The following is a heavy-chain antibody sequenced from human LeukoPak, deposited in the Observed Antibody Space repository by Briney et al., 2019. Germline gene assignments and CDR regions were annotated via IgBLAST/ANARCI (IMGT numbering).Heavy chain of an antibody. V-gene: IGHV3-23*01. CDR2: ISGRGGST. CDR3: AKGPHFAFGAGSSWYEDLYYFVY. CDR1: GFTFSSYA. J-gene: IGHJ4*02. Sequence: GGSLRLSCAASGFTFSSYAMSWVRQALGKGLEWVSAISGRGGSTYYADSVKGRFTISRDNSKNTLYLQMTSLRADDTAVYYCAKGPHFAFGAGSSWYEDLYYFVYWGQGTLVTVSS. D-gene: IGHD6-13*01.